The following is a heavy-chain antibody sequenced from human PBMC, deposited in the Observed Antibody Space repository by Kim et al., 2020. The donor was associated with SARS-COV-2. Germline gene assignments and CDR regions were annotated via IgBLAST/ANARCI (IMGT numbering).Heavy chain of an antibody. V-gene: IGHV4-34*01. J-gene: IGHJ4*02. Sequence: STTYNPSLKSRVTISVDTSKNQFSLKLSSVTAADTAVYYCARRGVAGTDYWGQGTLVTVSS. CDR2: ST. CDR3: ARRGVAGTDY. D-gene: IGHD6-19*01.